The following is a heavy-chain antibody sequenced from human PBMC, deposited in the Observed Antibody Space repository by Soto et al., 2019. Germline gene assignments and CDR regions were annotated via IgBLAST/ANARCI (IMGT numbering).Heavy chain of an antibody. CDR3: ARRAQTSSGWYRYYYYYGMDV. J-gene: IGHJ6*02. CDR1: GYTFTSYG. Sequence: GASVKVSCKASGYTFTSYGISWVRQAPGQGLEWMGWISAYNGNTNYAQKLQGRVTMTTDTSTSTAYMELRSLRSDDTAVYYCARRAQTSSGWYRYYYYYGMDVWGQGTTVTVSS. CDR2: ISAYNGNT. D-gene: IGHD6-19*01. V-gene: IGHV1-18*04.